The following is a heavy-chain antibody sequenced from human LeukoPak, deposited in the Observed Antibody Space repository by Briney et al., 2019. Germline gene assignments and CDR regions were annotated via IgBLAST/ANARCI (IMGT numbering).Heavy chain of an antibody. CDR3: AKGLRYFDWLLDY. Sequence: GGSLRLFCAASGFAVTTYYMSWVRQAPGKGLQWVSGISWNRGSIGYADSVKGRFTISRDNAKNSLYLQMNSLRAEDTALYYCAKGLRYFDWLLDYWGQGTLVTVSS. V-gene: IGHV3-9*01. D-gene: IGHD3-9*01. CDR1: GFAVTTYY. J-gene: IGHJ4*02. CDR2: ISWNRGSI.